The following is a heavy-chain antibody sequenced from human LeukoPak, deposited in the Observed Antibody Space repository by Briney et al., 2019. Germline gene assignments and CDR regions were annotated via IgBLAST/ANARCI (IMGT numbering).Heavy chain of an antibody. CDR3: ARGVIISAWNGVLDY. Sequence: AASVKVSCKASGYTFTGDYMHWVRQAPGQGLEWMGRINPNSGGTNCAQNFQGRVTMTRDTSISTGYMELKRLRSDDTAVYYCARGVIISAWNGVLDYWGQGTLVTVSS. V-gene: IGHV1-2*06. D-gene: IGHD1-1*01. CDR1: GYTFTGDY. CDR2: INPNSGGT. J-gene: IGHJ4*02.